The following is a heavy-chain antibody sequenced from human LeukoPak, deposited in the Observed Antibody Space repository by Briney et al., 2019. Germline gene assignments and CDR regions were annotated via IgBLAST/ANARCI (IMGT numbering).Heavy chain of an antibody. CDR1: GFTFSSYS. CDR2: ISSSSSYI. D-gene: IGHD6-13*01. Sequence: GGSLRLSCAASGFTFSSYSMNWVRQAPGTGLGWGSSISSSSSYIYYADSVKGRFTISRDNAKNSLYLQMNSLRAEDTAVYYCARMDTGIAAAASFDYWGQGTLVTVSS. V-gene: IGHV3-21*01. CDR3: ARMDTGIAAAASFDY. J-gene: IGHJ4*02.